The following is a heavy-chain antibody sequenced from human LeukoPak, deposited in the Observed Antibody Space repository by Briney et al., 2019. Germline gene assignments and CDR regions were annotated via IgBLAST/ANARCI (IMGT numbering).Heavy chain of an antibody. CDR1: GFSFSSNW. CDR2: IKRDGSQK. D-gene: IGHD1-1*01. Sequence: GGSLRLSCAAPGFSFSSNWMGWVRQAPGKGLEWVAHIKRDGSQKYYLDSVKGRFTISRDNAKNSLYLQMDSLRVEDTAVYYCARLGLEVGGPNWFDPWGQGTLVTVSS. CDR3: ARLGLEVGGPNWFDP. J-gene: IGHJ5*02. V-gene: IGHV3-7*01.